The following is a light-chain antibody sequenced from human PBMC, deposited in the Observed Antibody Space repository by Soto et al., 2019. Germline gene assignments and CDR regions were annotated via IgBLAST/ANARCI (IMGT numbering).Light chain of an antibody. CDR1: QRVSNSY. CDR2: DAS. J-gene: IGKJ2*01. CDR3: HQYERPPFS. V-gene: IGKV3-20*01. Sequence: EIVLTQSPGTLSLSPGDRATLSCRASQRVSNSYLAWYQQKPGQAPRLLIYDASTRAAGVPDRVTGGGSGTDVTLTISALEPENFALYCCHQYERPPFSFGQGTRLEI.